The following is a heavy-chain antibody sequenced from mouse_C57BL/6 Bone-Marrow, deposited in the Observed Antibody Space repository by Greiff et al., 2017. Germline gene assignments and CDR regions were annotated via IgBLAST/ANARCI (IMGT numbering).Heavy chain of an antibody. D-gene: IGHD4-1*02. CDR1: GFNIKDDY. CDR3: TTNWAWFAY. J-gene: IGHJ3*01. V-gene: IGHV14-4*01. Sequence: VQLQQSGAELVRPGASVKLSCTASGFNIKDDYMHWVKQRPEQGLEWIGWIDPENGDTEYASKFQGKATITAATSSNTAYLQLSSLTSEDTAVYYCTTNWAWFAYWGQGTLVTVSA. CDR2: IDPENGDT.